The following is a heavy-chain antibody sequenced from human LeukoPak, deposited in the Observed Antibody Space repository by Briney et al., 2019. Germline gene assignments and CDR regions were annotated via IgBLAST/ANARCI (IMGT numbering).Heavy chain of an antibody. CDR2: ISNKVNSYAT. CDR3: TRQVPVGMVATDY. Sequence: PGGSLRLSCAASGFTFSGSAMHWVRQASGKGLEWVGRISNKVNSYATAYAASVKGRFTNSRDDSKNTAYLQMNSLKIEDTAVYYCTRQVPVGMVATDYWGQGTLVTVSS. J-gene: IGHJ4*02. V-gene: IGHV3-73*01. CDR1: GFTFSGSA. D-gene: IGHD5-12*01.